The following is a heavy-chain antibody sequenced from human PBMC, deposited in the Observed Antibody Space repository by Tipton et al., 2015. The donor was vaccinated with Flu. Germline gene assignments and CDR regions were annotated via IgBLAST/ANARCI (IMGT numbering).Heavy chain of an antibody. CDR3: ARDKGGVTYAFDV. D-gene: IGHD1-14*01. J-gene: IGHJ3*01. CDR2: IYPAGGGV. V-gene: IGHV1-46*01. CDR1: GYTFTSYN. Sequence: QVQLVQSGAEVKKPGASVKVSCKASGYTFTSYNIHWVRQAPGQGLEWMGIIYPAGGGVSYAQKFQGRVIMTRDKSTGTVYMELSSLRSEDTAMYYCARDKGGVTYAFDVWGQGTMFTVSS.